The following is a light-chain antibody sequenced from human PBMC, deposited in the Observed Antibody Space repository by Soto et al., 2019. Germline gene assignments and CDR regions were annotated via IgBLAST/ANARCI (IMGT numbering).Light chain of an antibody. CDR3: SSYAGSNNFVV. CDR2: EVS. Sequence: QLVLTQPPSASGSPGQSVTISCTGTGSDVGGYNYVSWYQQHPGKAPKLMIYEVSKRPSGVPDRFSGSKSGNTASLTVSGLQAEDEADYYCSSYAGSNNFVVFGGGTKLTV. V-gene: IGLV2-8*01. J-gene: IGLJ2*01. CDR1: GSDVGGYNY.